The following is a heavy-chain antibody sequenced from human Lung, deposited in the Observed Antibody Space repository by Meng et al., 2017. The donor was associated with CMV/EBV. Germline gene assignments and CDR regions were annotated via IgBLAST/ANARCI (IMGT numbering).Heavy chain of an antibody. V-gene: IGHV1-69*05. Sequence: CKAARGTCSSYAISGVRQAHGQGREGMGGIIPIFGTANYAQKFQGRVTITTDESTSTAYMELSSLRSEDTAVYYCARGPGELYYFDYWGQGTLVTVSS. D-gene: IGHD3-16*01. CDR2: IIPIFGTA. CDR3: ARGPGELYYFDY. CDR1: RGTCSSYA. J-gene: IGHJ4*02.